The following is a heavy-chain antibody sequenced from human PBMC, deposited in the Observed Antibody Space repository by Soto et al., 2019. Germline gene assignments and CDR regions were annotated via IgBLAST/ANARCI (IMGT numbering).Heavy chain of an antibody. J-gene: IGHJ4*02. V-gene: IGHV3-23*01. Sequence: EVQLLDSGGGLVQPGESLRLSCAASGFIFSNYAMNWVRQTPGKGLEWVSTIGANGGPTDYADSVKGRFTISRDNSRDTLYLQMNSLRPEDTAVYYCAKRPLALRGFDYWGQGTLVTVSS. D-gene: IGHD1-7*01. CDR3: AKRPLALRGFDY. CDR2: IGANGGPT. CDR1: GFIFSNYA.